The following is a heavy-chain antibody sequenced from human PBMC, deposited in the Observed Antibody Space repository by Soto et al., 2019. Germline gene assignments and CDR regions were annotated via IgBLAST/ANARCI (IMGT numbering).Heavy chain of an antibody. D-gene: IGHD3-3*01. J-gene: IGHJ5*02. Sequence: APGQRLEWMGWINAGNGNTKYSQKFQGRVTITRDTSASTAYMELSSLRSEDTAVYYCARNTILGNWFDPWGQGTLVSVSS. CDR3: ARNTILGNWFDP. V-gene: IGHV1-3*01. CDR2: INAGNGNT.